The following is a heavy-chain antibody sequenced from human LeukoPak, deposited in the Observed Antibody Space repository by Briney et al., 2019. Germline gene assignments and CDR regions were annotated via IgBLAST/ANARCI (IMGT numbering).Heavy chain of an antibody. Sequence: GASVKVSCKASGYTFTGYYMHWVRQAPGQGLEWMGWINPNSGGTNYAQKFRGRVTMTRDTSISTAYMELSRLRSDDTAVYYCAKSEIVVVPAAEAGWFDPWGQGTLVTVSS. J-gene: IGHJ5*02. V-gene: IGHV1-2*02. CDR3: AKSEIVVVPAAEAGWFDP. CDR1: GYTFTGYY. CDR2: INPNSGGT. D-gene: IGHD2-2*01.